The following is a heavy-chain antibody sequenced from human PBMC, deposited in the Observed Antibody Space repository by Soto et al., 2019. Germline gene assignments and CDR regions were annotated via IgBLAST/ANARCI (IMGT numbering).Heavy chain of an antibody. D-gene: IGHD6-13*01. CDR3: AREYSSSWYDYYGLDV. Sequence: PGGSLRLSCAASGFTFSSYGMHWVRQAPGKGLEWVAVIWYDGSNKYYADSVKGRFTISRDNSKNTLYLQMNSLRDEDTAVYYCAREYSSSWYDYYGLDVWGQGTTVTVSS. CDR2: IWYDGSNK. V-gene: IGHV3-33*01. CDR1: GFTFSSYG. J-gene: IGHJ6*02.